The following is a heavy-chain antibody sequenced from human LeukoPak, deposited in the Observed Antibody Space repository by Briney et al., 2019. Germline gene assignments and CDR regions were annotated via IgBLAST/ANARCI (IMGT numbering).Heavy chain of an antibody. D-gene: IGHD5-18*01. CDR2: IYYSGST. CDR3: ARIVDTAMVSKGYYFDY. Sequence: SETLSLTCTVSGGSISSYYWSWIRQPPGKGLERIGYIYYSGSTNYNPSLKSRVTISVDTSKNQFSLKLSSVTAADTAVYYCARIVDTAMVSKGYYFDYWGRGTLVTVSS. CDR1: GGSISSYY. V-gene: IGHV4-59*01. J-gene: IGHJ4*02.